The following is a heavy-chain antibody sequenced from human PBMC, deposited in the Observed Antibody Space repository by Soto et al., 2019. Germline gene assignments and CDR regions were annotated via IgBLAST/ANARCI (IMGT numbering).Heavy chain of an antibody. D-gene: IGHD6-13*01. J-gene: IGHJ6*03. Sequence: SETLSLTCAVYGGSFSGYYWSWIRQPPGKGLEWIGEINHSGSTNYNPSLKSRVTISVDTSKNQFSLKLSSVTAADTAVYYCARRLGGQQLVGDYYYYMDVWGKGTTVTVSS. CDR2: INHSGST. CDR3: ARRLGGQQLVGDYYYYMDV. CDR1: GGSFSGYY. V-gene: IGHV4-34*01.